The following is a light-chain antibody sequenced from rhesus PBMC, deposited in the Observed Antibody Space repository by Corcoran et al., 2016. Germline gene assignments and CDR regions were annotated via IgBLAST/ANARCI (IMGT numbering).Light chain of an antibody. J-gene: IGKJ4*01. CDR3: QHGYGIPLT. CDR2: KAA. Sequence: DIQMTQSPSSLSASVGDRVTITCRASQGISNNLAWYQQKPGKVPKLLIYKAATLQRGIPSRFSGSGSGTYFTLTISSRQPEDFATYYCQHGYGIPLTCGGGTKVEIK. V-gene: IGKV1-25*01. CDR1: QGISNN.